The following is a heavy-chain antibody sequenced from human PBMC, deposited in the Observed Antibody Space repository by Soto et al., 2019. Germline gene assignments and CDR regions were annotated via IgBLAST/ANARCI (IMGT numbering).Heavy chain of an antibody. V-gene: IGHV1-69*13. CDR1: GGTFSTYA. CDR2: IIPIFVTA. D-gene: IGHD5-18*01. CDR3: ARGQLHRHGYSYGNRPFYFDS. Sequence: SVKVSCNASGGTFSTYAFTWVRQAPGQGLEWMGGIIPIFVTANYAQKFQGRVTITADESTSTVYMEVTSLKSEDTAVYYCARGQLHRHGYSYGNRPFYFDSWGPGTLVTVSS. J-gene: IGHJ4*02.